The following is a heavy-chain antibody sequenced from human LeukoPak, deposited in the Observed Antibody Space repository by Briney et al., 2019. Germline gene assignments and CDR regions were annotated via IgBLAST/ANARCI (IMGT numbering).Heavy chain of an antibody. D-gene: IGHD4-23*01. CDR1: GFIFNHHG. CDR3: ARDRDGGNFFFDY. V-gene: IGHV3-30*02. Sequence: PGGSLRLSCVASGFIFNHHGMHWVRQAPGKGLEWVSFIRYDGRDEDYAVSVKGRFTVSRDSSKNTVYLQMNSLRVEDTAVYYCARDRDGGNFFFDYWGQGTLATVSS. CDR2: IRYDGRDE. J-gene: IGHJ4*02.